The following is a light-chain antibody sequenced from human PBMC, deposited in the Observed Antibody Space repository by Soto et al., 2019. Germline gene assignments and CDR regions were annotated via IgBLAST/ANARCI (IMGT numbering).Light chain of an antibody. CDR1: QSISTW. V-gene: IGKV1-5*01. Sequence: DIQMTQSPSTLSASVGDRVTITCRASQSISTWLAWYQQKPGKAPKLLIYDASILESGVPSRFSGSGSGTEFTLTITSLQADDVATYYCHQYNSYSGGYTFGQGTKLEI. J-gene: IGKJ2*01. CDR3: HQYNSYSGGYT. CDR2: DAS.